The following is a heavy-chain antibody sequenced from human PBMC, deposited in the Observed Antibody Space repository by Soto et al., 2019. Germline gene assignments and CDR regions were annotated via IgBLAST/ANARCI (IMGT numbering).Heavy chain of an antibody. V-gene: IGHV4-4*02. D-gene: IGHD3-3*01. CDR2: IYHSGST. Sequence: QVQLQESGPGLVKPSGTLSLTCAVSGGSISSSNWWSWVRQPPGKGLEWIGEIYHSGSTNYNPSPKSRVTISVDQSKNQFSLKLSSVAAADPAVYYCARDYTIFGVTGPLRHGFDPWGQGTLVTVSS. CDR1: GGSISSSNW. J-gene: IGHJ5*02. CDR3: ARDYTIFGVTGPLRHGFDP.